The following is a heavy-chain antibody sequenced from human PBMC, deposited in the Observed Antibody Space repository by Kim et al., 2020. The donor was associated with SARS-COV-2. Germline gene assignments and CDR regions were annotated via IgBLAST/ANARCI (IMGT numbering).Heavy chain of an antibody. D-gene: IGHD3-9*01. Sequence: ANTMTGRFALTGDNSKNTMYLQMNSQRAEDTAVYYCARDQLRYLGGMDVWGQGTTVTVSS. V-gene: IGHV3-33*01. J-gene: IGHJ6*02. CDR3: ARDQLRYLGGMDV.